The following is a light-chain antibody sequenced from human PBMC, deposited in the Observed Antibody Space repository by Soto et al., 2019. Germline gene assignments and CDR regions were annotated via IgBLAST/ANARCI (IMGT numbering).Light chain of an antibody. J-gene: IGKJ1*01. Sequence: DIMLTHSPGTQSLSPGERATLSCRASQSIKSKYLAWYQQKPGQVPRLLIYGASSRATGIPDTISGSGSGTDFSRTISRLDLEDFPVYYCQQYGSSPWTVGQGTKVEIK. CDR1: QSIKSKY. V-gene: IGKV3-20*01. CDR3: QQYGSSPWT. CDR2: GAS.